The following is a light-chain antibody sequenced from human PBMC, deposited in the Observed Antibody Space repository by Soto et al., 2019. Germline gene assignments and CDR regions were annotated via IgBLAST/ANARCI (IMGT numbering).Light chain of an antibody. CDR1: SSDIGAYNY. CDR3: SSYAISSAYV. CDR2: DVN. Sequence: QSALTQPASVSGSPGQSITISCTGTSSDIGAYNYVSWYQQHPGKAPKLLIYDVNYRPSGVSNRLSGSKSGNTASLTISGLQAEDEADYYWSSYAISSAYVFGTGTKVTVL. V-gene: IGLV2-14*01. J-gene: IGLJ1*01.